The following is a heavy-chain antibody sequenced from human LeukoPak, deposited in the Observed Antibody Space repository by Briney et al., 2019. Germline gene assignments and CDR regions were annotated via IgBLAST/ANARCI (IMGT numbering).Heavy chain of an antibody. CDR2: IIPIFGTA. CDR1: GGTFSSYA. J-gene: IGHJ5*02. V-gene: IGHV1-69*06. D-gene: IGHD3-10*01. CDR3: ATGHFYGSGTTPARWFDP. Sequence: ASVKVSCKASGGTFSSYAISWVRQAPGQGLEWMGGIIPIFGTANYAQKFQGRVTMTEDTSTDTAYMELSSLRSEDTAVYYCATGHFYGSGTTPARWFDPWGQGTLVTVSS.